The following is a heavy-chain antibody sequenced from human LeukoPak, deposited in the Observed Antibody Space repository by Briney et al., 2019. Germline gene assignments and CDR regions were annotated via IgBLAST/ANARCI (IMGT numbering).Heavy chain of an antibody. J-gene: IGHJ3*02. V-gene: IGHV3-21*01. Sequence: PGGSLRLSCAASEFSVGSNYMTWVRQAPGKGLEWVSSISSSSIYIYYADSLKGRFTISRNNAKNSLYLHIDSLRAEDTAVYYCARRRVGQWAVDAFDIWGQGTMVTVSS. CDR3: ARRRVGQWAVDAFDI. D-gene: IGHD6-19*01. CDR2: ISSSSIYI. CDR1: EFSVGSNY.